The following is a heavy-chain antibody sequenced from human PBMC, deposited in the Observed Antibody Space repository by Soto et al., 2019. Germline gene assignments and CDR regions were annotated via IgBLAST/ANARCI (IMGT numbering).Heavy chain of an antibody. CDR3: ARDMYYYGSGRAAFDI. J-gene: IGHJ3*02. CDR2: ISAYNGNT. Sequence: ASVKVSCKASGYTFTSYGISWVRQAPGQGLEWMGWISAYNGNTNYAQKLQGRVTMTTDTSTGTAYMELRSLRSDDTAVYYCARDMYYYGSGRAAFDIWGQGTMVTVSS. D-gene: IGHD3-10*01. CDR1: GYTFTSYG. V-gene: IGHV1-18*01.